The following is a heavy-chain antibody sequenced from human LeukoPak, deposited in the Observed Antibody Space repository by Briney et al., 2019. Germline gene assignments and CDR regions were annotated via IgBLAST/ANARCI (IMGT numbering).Heavy chain of an antibody. Sequence: ASVKVSCKAAGYTFTGYYMFWVRQAPGQGLEWMGWISDYINYAQKFQGRVTMTTDTSTSTAYMELSSLRSEDTAVYYCARGLHYGSGSYRWGQGTLVTVSS. V-gene: IGHV1-18*04. CDR2: ISDYI. CDR1: GYTFTGYY. CDR3: ARGLHYGSGSYR. J-gene: IGHJ4*02. D-gene: IGHD3-10*01.